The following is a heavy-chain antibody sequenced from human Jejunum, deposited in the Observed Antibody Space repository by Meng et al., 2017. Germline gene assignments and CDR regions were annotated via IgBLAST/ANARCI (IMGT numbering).Heavy chain of an antibody. Sequence: GESLKISCAASGFTFDEYAMHWICQAPGKSLEWVSLISWDGDDTYYADSVKGRFTISRDNSRNSLFLEMNSLRAEDTAVYYCAKDYFSMTYGMDVWGQGTTVTVSS. J-gene: IGHJ6*01. CDR1: GFTFDEYA. V-gene: IGHV3-43D*04. D-gene: IGHD2-8*01. CDR3: AKDYFSMTYGMDV. CDR2: ISWDGDDT.